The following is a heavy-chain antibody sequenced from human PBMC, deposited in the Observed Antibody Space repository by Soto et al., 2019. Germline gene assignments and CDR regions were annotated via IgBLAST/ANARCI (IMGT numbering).Heavy chain of an antibody. CDR2: IYPGDSDT. Sequence: GESLKISCKGSGYRFTSYWIGWVRQMPGKGLEWMGIIYPGDSDTRYSPSFQGQVTISADKSISTAYLQWSSLKASDTAMYYCAVVQTYYYDSSGYGDAFDIWGQGTMVTVSS. CDR3: AVVQTYYYDSSGYGDAFDI. D-gene: IGHD3-22*01. J-gene: IGHJ3*02. V-gene: IGHV5-51*01. CDR1: GYRFTSYW.